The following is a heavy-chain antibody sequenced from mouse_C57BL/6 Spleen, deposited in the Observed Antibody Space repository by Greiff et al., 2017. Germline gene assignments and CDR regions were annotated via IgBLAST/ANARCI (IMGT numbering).Heavy chain of an antibody. J-gene: IGHJ2*01. Sequence: QVQLQQSGAELVRPGTSVKMSCKASGYTFTNYWIGWAKQRPGHGLEWIGDIYPGGGYTNYNEKFKGKATLTADKSSSTAYMQCSSLTSEDSAIYYCARFYYGNYPYFDYWGQGTTLTVSS. D-gene: IGHD2-1*01. CDR3: ARFYYGNYPYFDY. CDR2: IYPGGGYT. CDR1: GYTFTNYW. V-gene: IGHV1-63*01.